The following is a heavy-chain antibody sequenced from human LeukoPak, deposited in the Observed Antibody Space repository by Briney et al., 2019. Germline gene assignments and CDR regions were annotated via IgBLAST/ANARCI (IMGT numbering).Heavy chain of an antibody. Sequence: GGSLRLSCAASGLTFSSYGMHWVRQAPGEGLEWVAVIWYDGTNTYYADSVKGRFTISRDNSKNTLYLQMNSLRAEDTAVYYCARDFCSGGSCYPDAFDIWGQGTMVTVSS. CDR3: ARDFCSGGSCYPDAFDI. CDR2: IWYDGTNT. CDR1: GLTFSSYG. J-gene: IGHJ3*02. V-gene: IGHV3-33*01. D-gene: IGHD2-15*01.